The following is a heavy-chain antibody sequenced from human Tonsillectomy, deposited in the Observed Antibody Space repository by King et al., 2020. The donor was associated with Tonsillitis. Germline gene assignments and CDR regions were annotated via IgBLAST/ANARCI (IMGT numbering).Heavy chain of an antibody. CDR2: IYSGGST. V-gene: IGHV3-66*01. CDR3: ARDGPQRPLTSP. J-gene: IGHJ5*02. CDR1: GFTVSDNY. Sequence: QLVQSGGGLVQPGGSLRLSCAASGFTVSDNYIGWVRQAPGMGLEWVSVIYSGGSTYYADSVKDRFTISRDISKNTVYLRMTSLRAEDTAVYYCARDGPQRPLTSPWGQGTLVTVSS.